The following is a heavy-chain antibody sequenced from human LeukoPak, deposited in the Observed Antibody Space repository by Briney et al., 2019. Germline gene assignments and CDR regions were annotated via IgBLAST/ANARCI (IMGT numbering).Heavy chain of an antibody. CDR1: GFTFTSYS. Sequence: QPGGSLRLSCAASGFTFTSYSVNWVRQAPGKGLEWVSTISGGGGSTYYADSVKGRFTISRDNSKNTLYLQVNSLRAEDTAVYYCAKGGKWDVTPFDYWGQGTLVTVSS. V-gene: IGHV3-23*01. CDR3: AKGGKWDVTPFDY. CDR2: ISGGGGST. D-gene: IGHD1-26*01. J-gene: IGHJ4*02.